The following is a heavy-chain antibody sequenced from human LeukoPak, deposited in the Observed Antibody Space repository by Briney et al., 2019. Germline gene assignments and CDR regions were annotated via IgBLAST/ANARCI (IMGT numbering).Heavy chain of an antibody. CDR1: GFTFNSYA. V-gene: IGHV3-23*01. D-gene: IGHD3-10*01. Sequence: GGSLRLSCAASGFTFNSYAMSWVRQAPGKGLEWVSAISPSGTDTYYADSVKGRFTISRDNSKNTLYLQMSSLRAEDSAVYYCAKRGGYETMAAFDYWGQGTLVTVSS. CDR3: AKRGGYETMAAFDY. J-gene: IGHJ4*02. CDR2: ISPSGTDT.